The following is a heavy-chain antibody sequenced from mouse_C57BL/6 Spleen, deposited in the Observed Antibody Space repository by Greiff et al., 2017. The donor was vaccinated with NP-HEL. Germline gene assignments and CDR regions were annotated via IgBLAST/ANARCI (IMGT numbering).Heavy chain of an antibody. V-gene: IGHV1-50*01. J-gene: IGHJ2*01. CDR1: GYTFTSYW. CDR3: ARLGYFDY. D-gene: IGHD4-1*01. Sequence: QVQLQQPGAELVKPGASVKLSFKASGYTFTSYWMQWVKQRPGQGLEWIGEIDPSDSYTNYNQKFKGKATLTVDTSSSTAYMQLSSLTSEDSAVYYCARLGYFDYWGQGTTLTVSS. CDR2: IDPSDSYT.